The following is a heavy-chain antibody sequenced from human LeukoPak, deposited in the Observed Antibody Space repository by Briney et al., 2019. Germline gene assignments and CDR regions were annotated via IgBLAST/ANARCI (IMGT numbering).Heavy chain of an antibody. Sequence: PSETLSLTCTVSGGSLSSYSWCWIRQPPGKGREWIGYIYYSGSTNYNPSLKSRVTLSVDTSKNQFSLKLSSVTAADTAVYYCARGGSGSYYSMLDYYYYYGMDVWGQGTTVTVSS. CDR1: GGSLSSYS. J-gene: IGHJ6*02. V-gene: IGHV4-59*01. CDR2: IYYSGST. D-gene: IGHD3-10*01. CDR3: ARGGSGSYYSMLDYYYYYGMDV.